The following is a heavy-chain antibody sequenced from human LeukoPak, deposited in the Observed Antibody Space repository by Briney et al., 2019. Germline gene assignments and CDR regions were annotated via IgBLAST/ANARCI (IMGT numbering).Heavy chain of an antibody. J-gene: IGHJ4*02. Sequence: ASVKVSCKASGYTFTSYYMHWVRQAPGQGLEWMGIINPSGGSTSYAQKFQGRVTMTRDTSTSTVYMELSSLRSEDTAVYYCGLRGYSYGYVSGYFDYWGQGTLVTVSS. V-gene: IGHV1-46*01. CDR3: GLRGYSYGYVSGYFDY. CDR1: GYTFTSYY. CDR2: INPSGGST. D-gene: IGHD5-18*01.